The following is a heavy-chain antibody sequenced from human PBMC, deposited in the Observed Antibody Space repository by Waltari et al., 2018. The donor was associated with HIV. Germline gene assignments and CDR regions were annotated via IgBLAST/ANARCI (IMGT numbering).Heavy chain of an antibody. J-gene: IGHJ4*02. CDR1: GYSISRGYY. CDR2: INHSGST. Sequence: QVQLQESGPGLVKPSETLSLTCTVSGYSISRGYYWGWIRQPPGKGLEWIGSINHSGSTTYNPSLKSRVTISVDTSENQFSLRLSSVTAADTAVYYCAREIVGATGPFDYWGQGTLVTVSS. CDR3: AREIVGATGPFDY. V-gene: IGHV4-38-2*02. D-gene: IGHD1-26*01.